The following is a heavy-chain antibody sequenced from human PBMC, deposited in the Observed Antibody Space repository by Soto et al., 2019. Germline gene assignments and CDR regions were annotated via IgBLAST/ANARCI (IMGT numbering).Heavy chain of an antibody. CDR3: ARGTYYDFWSGYYHYYYGMDV. V-gene: IGHV1-8*01. CDR1: GYTFTSYD. CDR2: MNPNSGNT. D-gene: IGHD3-3*01. J-gene: IGHJ6*02. Sequence: QVQLVQSGAEVKKPGASVKVSCKASGYTFTSYDINWVRQATGQGLEGMGWMNPNSGNTGYAQKFQGRVTMTRNTSISTAYMELSRLGSEDTAVYYCARGTYYDFWSGYYHYYYGMDVWGQGTTVTVSS.